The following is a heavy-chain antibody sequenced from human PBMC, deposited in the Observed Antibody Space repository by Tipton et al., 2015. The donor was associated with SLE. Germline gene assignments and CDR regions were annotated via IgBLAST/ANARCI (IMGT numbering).Heavy chain of an antibody. CDR3: ARVVQLAGYFHH. CDR2: INHSGST. Sequence: TLSLTCAVYGGSFSGYYWSWIRQPPGKGLEWIGKINHSGSTNYNPSLKSRVTISVDTSKNQFSLKLRSVTAADTAVYYCARVVQLAGYFHHWGQGTLVTVSS. V-gene: IGHV4-34*01. CDR1: GGSFSGYY. J-gene: IGHJ1*01. D-gene: IGHD6-6*01.